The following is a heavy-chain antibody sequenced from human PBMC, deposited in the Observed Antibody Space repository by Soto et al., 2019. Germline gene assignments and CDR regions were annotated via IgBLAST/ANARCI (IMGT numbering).Heavy chain of an antibody. CDR2: IIPISDTT. D-gene: IGHD2-2*01. V-gene: IGHV1-69*01. CDR3: ARSQGSSTTLDTYYYYYYGMDP. CDR1: GGTFSSYA. J-gene: IGHJ6*02. Sequence: QVQLVQSGAEVKKPGSSVKVSCKASGGTFSSYAISWVRQAPGQGLEWMGGIIPISDTTNYAQKFQGRVTITADESTSTAYMELSSLRSEDTAVYYCARSQGSSTTLDTYYYYYYGMDPWRQGTTVTVSS.